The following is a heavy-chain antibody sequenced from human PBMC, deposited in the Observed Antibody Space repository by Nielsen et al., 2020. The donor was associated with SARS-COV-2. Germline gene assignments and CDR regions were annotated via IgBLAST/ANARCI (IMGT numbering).Heavy chain of an antibody. CDR1: GYTFTNYG. CDR3: ARYSTGWFSGLYWFDP. D-gene: IGHD2-2*01. J-gene: IGHJ5*02. Sequence: ASVKVSCKASGYTFTNYGISWVRQAPGQGLEWLGWISGHNGDTYYAQKVQDRLTLTADSSTSTAFLELTSLTSDDTVVYYCARYSTGWFSGLYWFDPWGQGTLVTVST. V-gene: IGHV1-18*04. CDR2: ISGHNGDT.